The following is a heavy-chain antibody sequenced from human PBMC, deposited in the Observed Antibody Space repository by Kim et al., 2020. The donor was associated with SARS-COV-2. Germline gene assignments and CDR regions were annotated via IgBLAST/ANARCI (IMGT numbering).Heavy chain of an antibody. V-gene: IGHV4-39*01. D-gene: IGHD2-21*02. Sequence: SETLSLTCSVSGGSIISTTYYWGWIRQPPGKGLEWIASVYSSGKTYYNPSLKSRVTISVDTSKSQFSLEMSSVTASDAAVYYCVRIWGVTGDYYSYNVLDVWGQGTTVTVSS. CDR3: VRIWGVTGDYYSYNVLDV. CDR1: GGSIISTTYY. J-gene: IGHJ6*02. CDR2: VYSSGKT.